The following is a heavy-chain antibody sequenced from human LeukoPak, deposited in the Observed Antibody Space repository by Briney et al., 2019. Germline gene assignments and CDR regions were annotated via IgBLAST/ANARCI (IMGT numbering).Heavy chain of an antibody. CDR3: ARIALAARPHY. J-gene: IGHJ4*02. CDR1: GGSISSYY. CDR2: IYYSGST. D-gene: IGHD6-6*01. V-gene: IGHV4-39*07. Sequence: PSETLSLTCTVSGGSISSYYWGWIRQPPGKGLEWIGSIYYSGSTYYNPSLKSRVTISVDTSKNQFSLKLSSVTAADTAVYYCARIALAARPHYWGQGTLVTVSS.